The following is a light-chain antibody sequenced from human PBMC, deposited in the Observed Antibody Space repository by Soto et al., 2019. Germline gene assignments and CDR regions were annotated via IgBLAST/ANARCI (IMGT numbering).Light chain of an antibody. V-gene: IGLV1-47*01. Sequence: QSVLTQPPSASGTPGQRVTISCSGSSSNIGSNYVYWYQQLPGTAPKPLIYRNNQRPSGVPDRFSGSKSGTSASLAISGLRSEDEAYYYCAAWDDSLSVVVFGGGTKLTVL. CDR2: RNN. J-gene: IGLJ2*01. CDR1: SSNIGSNY. CDR3: AAWDDSLSVVV.